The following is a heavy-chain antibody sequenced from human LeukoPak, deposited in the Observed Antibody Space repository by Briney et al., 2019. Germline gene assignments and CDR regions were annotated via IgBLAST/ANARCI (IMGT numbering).Heavy chain of an antibody. CDR1: GGTFSSYA. J-gene: IGHJ6*04. CDR2: IIPIFGTA. Sequence: SVTVSCKASGGTFSSYAISWVRQAPGQGLEWMGGIIPIFGTANYAQKFQGRVTITADESTSTAYMELSRLRSEDTAVYYCASEAIGGMDVWGKGTTVTVSS. V-gene: IGHV1-69*13. CDR3: ASEAIGGMDV.